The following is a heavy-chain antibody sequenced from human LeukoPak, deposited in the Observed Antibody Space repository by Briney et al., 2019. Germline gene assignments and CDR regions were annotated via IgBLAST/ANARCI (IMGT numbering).Heavy chain of an antibody. CDR2: IRYDGSNK. J-gene: IGHJ4*02. D-gene: IGHD3-22*01. CDR1: GFTFSSYG. V-gene: IGHV3-30*02. CDR3: AKGDYYDSTPFDY. Sequence: GGSLRLSCAASGFTFSSYGMHWVRQAPGKGLEWVAFIRYDGSNKYYADSVKGRFTISRDNSKNTLYLHVNSLRPEDTAVYYCAKGDYYDSTPFDYWGQGTLVTVSS.